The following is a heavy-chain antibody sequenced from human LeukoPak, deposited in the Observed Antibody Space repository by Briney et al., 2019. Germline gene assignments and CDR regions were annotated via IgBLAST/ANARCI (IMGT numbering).Heavy chain of an antibody. J-gene: IGHJ6*04. CDR1: GFTFSSYA. CDR3: AELGITMIGGV. CDR2: ISGSGGST. D-gene: IGHD3-10*02. V-gene: IGHV3-23*01. Sequence: GGSLRLSCADSGFTFSSYAMSWVRQAPGKGLEWVSAISGSGGSTYYADSVKGRFTISRDNSNNTLYLQMNSLRAEDTAVYYCAELGITMIGGVWGKGTTVTISS.